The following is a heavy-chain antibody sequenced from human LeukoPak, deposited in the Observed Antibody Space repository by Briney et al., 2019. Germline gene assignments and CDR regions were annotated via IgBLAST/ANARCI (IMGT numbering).Heavy chain of an antibody. J-gene: IGHJ3*02. CDR3: ASPTRYDFWSGYSGDAFDI. CDR2: INPNSGGT. D-gene: IGHD3-3*01. Sequence: EGSVKVSCKASGYTFTGYYMHWVRQAPGQGLEWMGRINPNSGGTNYAQKFQGRVTMTRDTSISTAYMELSRLRSDDTAVYYCASPTRYDFWSGYSGDAFDIWGQGTMVTVSS. CDR1: GYTFTGYY. V-gene: IGHV1-2*06.